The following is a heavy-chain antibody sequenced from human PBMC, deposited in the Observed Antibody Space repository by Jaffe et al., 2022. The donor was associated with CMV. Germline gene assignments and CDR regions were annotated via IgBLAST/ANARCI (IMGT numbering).Heavy chain of an antibody. CDR3: AKDGSVMVAAIRPPFGLQSSARPPDYYYYGMDV. D-gene: IGHD2-15*01. J-gene: IGHJ6*02. V-gene: IGHV3-30*18. Sequence: QVQLVESGGGVVQPGRSLRLSCAASGFTFSSYGMHWVRQAPGKGLEWVAVISYDGSNKYYADSVKGRFTISRDNSKNTLYLQMNSLRAEDTAVYYCAKDGSVMVAAIRPPFGLQSSARPPDYYYYGMDVWGQGTTVTVSS. CDR1: GFTFSSYG. CDR2: ISYDGSNK.